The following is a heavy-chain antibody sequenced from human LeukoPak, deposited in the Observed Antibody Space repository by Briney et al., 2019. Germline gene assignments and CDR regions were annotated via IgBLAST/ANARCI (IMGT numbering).Heavy chain of an antibody. CDR1: GGSISSYY. CDR2: IYYSGST. Sequence: SETLSLTCTVSGGSISSYYWSWIRQPPGKGLEWIGYIYYSGSTNYNPSLKSRVTISVDTSKNQFSLKLSSVTAADTAVYYCAKDRSPAADDGLDYWGQGTLVTVSS. CDR3: AKDRSPAADDGLDY. V-gene: IGHV4-59*01. J-gene: IGHJ4*02. D-gene: IGHD6-13*01.